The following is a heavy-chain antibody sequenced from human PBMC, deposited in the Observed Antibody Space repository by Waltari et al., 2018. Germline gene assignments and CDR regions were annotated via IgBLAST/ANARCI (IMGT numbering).Heavy chain of an antibody. CDR1: GYSFTSYW. CDR2: IYPGDSDT. J-gene: IGHJ3*02. Sequence: EVQLVESGGGLVKPGESLKISCKGSGYSFTSYWIGWVRQMPGKGLEWMGIIYPGDSDTRYSPSFQGQVTISADKSISTAYLQWSSLKASDTAMYYCARLRAARDHDAFDIWGQGTMVTVSS. CDR3: ARLRAARDHDAFDI. V-gene: IGHV5-51*01. D-gene: IGHD6-6*01.